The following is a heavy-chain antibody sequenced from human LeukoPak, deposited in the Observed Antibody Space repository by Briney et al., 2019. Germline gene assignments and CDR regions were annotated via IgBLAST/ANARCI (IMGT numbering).Heavy chain of an antibody. D-gene: IGHD2-2*01. V-gene: IGHV3-48*03. CDR3: ARDSTEGYYYYYMDV. CDR2: ISSSGSTI. CDR1: GFTFSSYE. Sequence: GGSLRLSCAASGFTFSSYEMNWVRQAPGKGLEWVSYISSSGSTIYYADSVKGRFTISRDNAKNSLYLQMNSLRAEDTAVYCCARDSTEGYYYYYMDVWGKGTTVTVSS. J-gene: IGHJ6*03.